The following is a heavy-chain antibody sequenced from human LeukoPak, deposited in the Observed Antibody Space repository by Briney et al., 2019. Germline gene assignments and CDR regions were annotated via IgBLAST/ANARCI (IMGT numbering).Heavy chain of an antibody. Sequence: GGSLRLSCAASGFTFSSYAMSWVRQAPGKGLVWVSRIKTDGSIISYADSVTGRSSISRDNAKNTLYLEMNSLRAEDTAVYYCARVTVGNYFWDYWGQGTLVTVSS. CDR3: ARVTVGNYFWDY. D-gene: IGHD1-26*01. CDR1: GFTFSSYA. V-gene: IGHV3-74*01. J-gene: IGHJ4*02. CDR2: IKTDGSII.